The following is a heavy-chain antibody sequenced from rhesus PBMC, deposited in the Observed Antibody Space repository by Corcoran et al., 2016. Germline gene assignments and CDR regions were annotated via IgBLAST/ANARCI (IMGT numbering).Heavy chain of an antibody. Sequence: EVQLVESGGGLVQPGGSLRLSCAASGFTFSSYWMYWVRQAPGKGLEWVSRISSDGGSTSYADSVKGRFTISRENAKNSLYLQMNSLRVEDTAVYYCAAAIAAAGTGIDYWGQGVLVTVSS. V-gene: IGHV3-119*01. CDR3: AAAIAAAGTGIDY. CDR1: GFTFSSYW. D-gene: IGHD6-25*01. CDR2: ISSDGGST. J-gene: IGHJ4*01.